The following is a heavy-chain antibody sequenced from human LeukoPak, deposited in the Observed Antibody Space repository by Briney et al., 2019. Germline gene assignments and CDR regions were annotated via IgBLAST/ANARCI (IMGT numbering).Heavy chain of an antibody. V-gene: IGHV3-49*03. CDR2: IRSKAYGETA. Sequence: GGSLRLSCSASGFTFGDYAMSWIRQAPGKGLEWVGFIRSKAYGETADYAASVKGRFTISRDDSKAIAYLQMNSLKTEDTAVYHCTRDRGAYNLYDYWGQGTLVTVSS. J-gene: IGHJ4*02. CDR1: GFTFGDYA. CDR3: TRDRGAYNLYDY. D-gene: IGHD1-1*01.